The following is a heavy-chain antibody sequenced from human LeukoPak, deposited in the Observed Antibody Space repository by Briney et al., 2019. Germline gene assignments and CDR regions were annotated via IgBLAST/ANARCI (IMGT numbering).Heavy chain of an antibody. CDR1: GFSFRDSW. D-gene: IGHD1-14*01. CDR2: INQDGREQ. CDR3: TKAPNRYYFDY. Sequence: GGSLRLSCAHSGFSFRDSWMSWVRQIPGKGLEWVAYINQDGREQYYADSVKGRFTISRDNAKNSVYLQMDSLRDEDTAVYHCTKAPNRYYFDYWGLGTLVTVS. V-gene: IGHV3-7*05. J-gene: IGHJ4*02.